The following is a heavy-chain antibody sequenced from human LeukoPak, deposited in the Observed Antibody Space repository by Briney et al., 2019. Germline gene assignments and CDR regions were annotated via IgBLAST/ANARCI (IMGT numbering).Heavy chain of an antibody. D-gene: IGHD1-1*01. CDR1: GGSFSGYY. V-gene: IGHV4-34*01. J-gene: IGHJ4*02. Sequence: SETLSLTCAVYGGSFSGYYWSWIRQPPGKGLEWIGEINDSGSTNYNPSLKSRGTISVDTSKNQFSLKLTSVTAADTAVYYCARQPRYTPKVDYWGQGTLVTVSS. CDR3: ARQPRYTPKVDY. CDR2: INDSGST.